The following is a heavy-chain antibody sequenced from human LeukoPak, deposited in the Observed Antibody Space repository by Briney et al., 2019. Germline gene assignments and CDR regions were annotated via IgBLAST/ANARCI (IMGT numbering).Heavy chain of an antibody. D-gene: IGHD5-18*01. CDR3: AKDDSGYSYGPIDY. J-gene: IGHJ4*02. CDR1: GFTFDDYA. Sequence: GRSLRLSCAASGFTFDDYAMHWVRHAPGKGLEWVSGISWNSGSIGYADSVKGRFTISRDNAKNSLYLQMNSLRAEDTALYYCAKDDSGYSYGPIDYWGQGTLVTVSS. CDR2: ISWNSGSI. V-gene: IGHV3-9*01.